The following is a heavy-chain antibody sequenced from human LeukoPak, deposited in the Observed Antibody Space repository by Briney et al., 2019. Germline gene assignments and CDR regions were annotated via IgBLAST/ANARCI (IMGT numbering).Heavy chain of an antibody. CDR2: IIPIFGTA. CDR1: GGTFSSYA. J-gene: IGHJ6*02. D-gene: IGHD2-15*01. V-gene: IGHV1-69*13. CDR3: ARDCGYCSGGSCYSGSYYGMDV. Sequence: SVKVSCTASGGTFSSYAISWVRQAPGQGLEWMGGIIPIFGTASYAQKFQGRVTITADESTSTAYMELSSLRSEDTAVYHCARDCGYCSGGSCYSGSYYGMDVWGQGTTVTVSS.